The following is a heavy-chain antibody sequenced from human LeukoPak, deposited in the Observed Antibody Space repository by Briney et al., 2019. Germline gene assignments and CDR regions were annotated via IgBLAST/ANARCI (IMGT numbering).Heavy chain of an antibody. CDR3: AREYRDYYDSSGNYLDY. Sequence: ASVKVSCKASGYTFTSYGISWVRQAPGQGLEWMGRISAYNGNTNYAQKLQGRVTMTTDTSTSTAYMELRSLRSDDTAVYYCAREYRDYYDSSGNYLDYWGQGTLVTVSS. CDR2: ISAYNGNT. J-gene: IGHJ4*02. D-gene: IGHD3-22*01. CDR1: GYTFTSYG. V-gene: IGHV1-18*01.